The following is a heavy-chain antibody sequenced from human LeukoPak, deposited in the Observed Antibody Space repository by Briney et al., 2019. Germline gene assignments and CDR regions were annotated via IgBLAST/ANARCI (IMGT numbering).Heavy chain of an antibody. CDR1: GFTFSSYA. Sequence: GGSLRLSCAASGFTFSSYAMTWVRQAPGKGLEWVSVIYSGGSTYYADSVKGRFTISRHNSKNTLYLQMNSLRAEDTAVYYCARERALLGYDAFDIWGQGTMVTVSS. D-gene: IGHD3-22*01. CDR2: IYSGGST. J-gene: IGHJ3*02. CDR3: ARERALLGYDAFDI. V-gene: IGHV3-53*04.